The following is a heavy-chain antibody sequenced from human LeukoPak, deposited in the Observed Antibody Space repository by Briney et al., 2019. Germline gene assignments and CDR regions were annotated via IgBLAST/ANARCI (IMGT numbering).Heavy chain of an antibody. CDR2: ISYDGSNK. Sequence: GRPLRLSCAASGFTFSSYGMRWVRQAPGKGLEWVTVISYDGSNKYYADSVKGRFTISRDNSKNTLYLQMNSLRAEDTAVYYCARGEMVRGVIITAPDYWGQGTLVTVSS. V-gene: IGHV3-30*03. CDR3: ARGEMVRGVIITAPDY. D-gene: IGHD3-10*01. J-gene: IGHJ4*02. CDR1: GFTFSSYG.